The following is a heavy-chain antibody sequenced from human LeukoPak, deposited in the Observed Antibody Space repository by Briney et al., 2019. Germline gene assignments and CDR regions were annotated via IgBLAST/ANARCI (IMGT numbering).Heavy chain of an antibody. CDR2: INHSGST. V-gene: IGHV4-34*01. CDR1: GGSFSGYY. Sequence: SETLSLTCAVYGGSFSGYYWSWIRQPPGKGLEWIGEINHSGSTNYNPSLKSRVTISVDTSKNQFSLKLSSVTAADTAVYYCARGGQLLRSRGYYYYYYMDVWGKGTTVTVSS. D-gene: IGHD2-2*01. J-gene: IGHJ6*03. CDR3: ARGGQLLRSRGYYYYYYMDV.